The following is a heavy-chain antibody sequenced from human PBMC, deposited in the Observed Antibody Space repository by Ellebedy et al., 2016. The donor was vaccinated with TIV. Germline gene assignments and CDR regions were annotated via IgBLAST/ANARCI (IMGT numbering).Heavy chain of an antibody. Sequence: ASVKVSXKASGYTFTSYDINWVRQATGQGLEWMGWMNPNSGNTGYAQKFQGRVTMTRNTSISTAYMELSSLRSEDTAVYYCARGPEVMGYYYDSSGYFYLLDYWGQGTLVTVSS. CDR1: GYTFTSYD. J-gene: IGHJ4*02. V-gene: IGHV1-8*01. CDR2: MNPNSGNT. D-gene: IGHD3-22*01. CDR3: ARGPEVMGYYYDSSGYFYLLDY.